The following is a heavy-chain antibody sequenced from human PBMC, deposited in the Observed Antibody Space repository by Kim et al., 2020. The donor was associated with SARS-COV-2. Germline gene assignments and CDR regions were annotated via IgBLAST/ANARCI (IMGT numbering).Heavy chain of an antibody. J-gene: IGHJ4*02. D-gene: IGHD6-19*01. CDR2: IIPIFGTA. Sequence: SVKVSCKASGGTFSSYAISWVRQAPGQGLEWMGGIIPIFGTANYAQKFQGRVTITADESTSTAYMELSSLRSEDTAVYYCARRRAQWLGLENWGQGTLVTVSS. CDR1: GGTFSSYA. CDR3: ARRRAQWLGLEN. V-gene: IGHV1-69*13.